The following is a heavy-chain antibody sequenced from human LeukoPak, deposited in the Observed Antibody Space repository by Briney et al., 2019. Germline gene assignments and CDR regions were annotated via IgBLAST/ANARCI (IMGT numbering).Heavy chain of an antibody. J-gene: IGHJ4*02. CDR3: AKDSSPWIQLWPGV. D-gene: IGHD5-18*01. Sequence: GGSLRLSCAASGFTFSDYYMSWIRQAPVKGLEWVSYISSSGGTIYYADSVKGRFTISRDNSKNTLYLQMNSLRAEDTAVYYCAKDSSPWIQLWPGVWGQGTLVTVSS. V-gene: IGHV3-11*04. CDR1: GFTFSDYY. CDR2: ISSSGGTI.